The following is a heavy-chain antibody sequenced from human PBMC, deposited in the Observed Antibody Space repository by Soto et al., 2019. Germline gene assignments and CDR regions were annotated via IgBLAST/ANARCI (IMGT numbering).Heavy chain of an antibody. CDR3: ASPKIAFYNWFDP. Sequence: PSETLSLTCTVSGGSIXSSSYYWGWIRQPPGKGLEWIGSIYYSGSTYYNPSLKSRVTISVDTSKNQFSLKLSSVTAADTAVYYCASPKIAFYNWFDPWGQGTLLTVSS. D-gene: IGHD3-3*02. V-gene: IGHV4-39*01. CDR2: IYYSGST. J-gene: IGHJ5*02. CDR1: GGSIXSSSYY.